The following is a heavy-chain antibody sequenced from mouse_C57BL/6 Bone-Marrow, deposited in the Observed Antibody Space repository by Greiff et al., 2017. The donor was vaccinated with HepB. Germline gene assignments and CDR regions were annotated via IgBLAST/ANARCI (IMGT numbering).Heavy chain of an antibody. CDR2: IYPGNSDT. CDR3: TRLGWLDYFDY. CDR1: GYTFTSYW. D-gene: IGHD2-3*01. Sequence: VQLQQSGTVLARPGASVKMSCKTSGYTFTSYWMHWVKQRPGQGLEWIGAIYPGNSDTSYNQKLKGKAKMTAVTAASTAYMELSSLTNEDSAVYYCTRLGWLDYFDYWGQGTTLTVSS. J-gene: IGHJ2*01. V-gene: IGHV1-5*01.